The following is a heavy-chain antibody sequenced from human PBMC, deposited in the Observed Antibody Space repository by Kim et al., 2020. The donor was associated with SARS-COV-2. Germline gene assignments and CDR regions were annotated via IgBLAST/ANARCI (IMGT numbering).Heavy chain of an antibody. CDR2: ISYDGTYT. CDR1: GFTFSSFA. Sequence: GGSLRLSCAASGFTFSSFAMHWARQAPDKGLEWVALISYDGTYTHYADSVKGRFTISRDNSQNTLFLQVDSLRGDDTAVYYCAREWTVAARARFNLWGQGTLVTVSS. J-gene: IGHJ5*02. CDR3: AREWTVAARARFNL. V-gene: IGHV3-30*04. D-gene: IGHD6-6*01.